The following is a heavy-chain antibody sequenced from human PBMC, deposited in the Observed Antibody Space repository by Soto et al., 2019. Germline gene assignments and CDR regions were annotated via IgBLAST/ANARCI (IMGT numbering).Heavy chain of an antibody. CDR1: GGSISSSRSH. V-gene: IGHV4-39*01. CDR3: ARQSGSWYLYSFDP. J-gene: IGHJ5*02. CDR2: ISYSGSP. Sequence: QLQLHESGPGLVKPSETLSLTCTVSGGSISSSRSHWGWIRQPPGKGLEWIGSISYSGSPYSNPSLKSRVTISVDTSKNQFSLKLNSVTAADTALYYCARQSGSWYLYSFDPWGHGSLVTVSS. D-gene: IGHD6-13*01.